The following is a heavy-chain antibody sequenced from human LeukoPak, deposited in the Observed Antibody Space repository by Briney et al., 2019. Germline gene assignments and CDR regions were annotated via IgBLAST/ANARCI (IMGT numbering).Heavy chain of an antibody. Sequence: SETLSLTCIVSGGSISSGDYYWSWFRQPQGKGLEWIGYIYYIGNTFYNPSLKSRVTISVDTSKNQFSLKLSSVTAADTAVYYCASAYCGGDCTPYWYFDLWGRGTLVTVSS. CDR1: GGSISSGDYY. CDR2: IYYIGNT. J-gene: IGHJ2*01. CDR3: ASAYCGGDCTPYWYFDL. D-gene: IGHD2-21*02. V-gene: IGHV4-30-4*01.